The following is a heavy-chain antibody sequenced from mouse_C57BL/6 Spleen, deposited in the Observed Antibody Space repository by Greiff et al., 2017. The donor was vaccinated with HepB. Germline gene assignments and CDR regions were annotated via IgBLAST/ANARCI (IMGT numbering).Heavy chain of an antibody. Sequence: VKLVESGAELARPGASVKLSCKASGYTFTSYGISWVKQRTGQGLEWIGEIYPRSGNTYYNEKFKGKATLTADKSSSTAYMELRSLTSEDSAVYFCAREEFYYGSSLYAMDYWGQGTSVTVSS. J-gene: IGHJ4*01. D-gene: IGHD1-1*01. CDR1: GYTFTSYG. CDR3: AREEFYYGSSLYAMDY. V-gene: IGHV1-81*01. CDR2: IYPRSGNT.